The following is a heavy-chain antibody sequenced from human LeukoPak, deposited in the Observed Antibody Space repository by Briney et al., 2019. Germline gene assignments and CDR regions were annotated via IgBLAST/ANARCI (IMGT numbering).Heavy chain of an antibody. CDR2: IYPGDSDT. CDR1: GYSFTSYW. D-gene: IGHD3-22*01. V-gene: IGHV5-51*01. J-gene: IGHJ2*01. Sequence: MPGESLQISCQGSGYSFTSYWIGGVRQMPGKGLEWMGIIYPGDSDTRYSPSFQAHVPISADKSISTAYLQWISLKPSDTAMYYCARGRGMIVGVPTRHWYFDLWGRGTLVTVSS. CDR3: ARGRGMIVGVPTRHWYFDL.